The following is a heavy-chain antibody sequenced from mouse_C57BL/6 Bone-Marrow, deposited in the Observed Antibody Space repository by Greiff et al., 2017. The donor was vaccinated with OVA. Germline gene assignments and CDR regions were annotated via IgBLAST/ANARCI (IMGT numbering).Heavy chain of an antibody. CDR2: ISSGSSTI. CDR3: ARGYDYRAMDY. J-gene: IGHJ4*01. CDR1: GFTFSDYG. D-gene: IGHD2-4*01. Sequence: EVQGVESGGGLVKPGGSLKLSCAASGFTFSDYGMHWVRQAPEKGLEWVAYISSGSSTIYYADTVKGRFTISRDNAKNTLCLQMTSLRSEDTAMYYCARGYDYRAMDYWGQGTSVTVSS. V-gene: IGHV5-17*01.